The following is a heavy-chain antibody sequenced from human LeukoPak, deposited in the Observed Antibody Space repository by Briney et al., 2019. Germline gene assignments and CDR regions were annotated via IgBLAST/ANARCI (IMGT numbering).Heavy chain of an antibody. CDR3: ATRDY. J-gene: IGHJ4*02. CDR1: GGSFSTYY. V-gene: IGHV4-34*01. CDR2: INPSGST. Sequence: SETLSLTCTVYGGSFSTYYWSWIRQPPGKGLQWIGEINPSGSTNYNPSLKSRVTISVDTSKNYFSLNLSSVTAADTALYYCATRDYWGQGTLVTVSS.